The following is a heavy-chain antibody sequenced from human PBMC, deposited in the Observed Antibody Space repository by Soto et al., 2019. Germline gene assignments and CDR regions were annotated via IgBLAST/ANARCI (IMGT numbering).Heavy chain of an antibody. CDR2: IRSKANSYAT. CDR3: TTGAVSSSWGY. J-gene: IGHJ4*02. D-gene: IGHD6-13*01. V-gene: IGHV3-73*01. Sequence: AGGSLRLSCAASGFTFSGSAMHWVRQASGKGLEWVGRIRSKANSYATAYAASVKGRFTISRDDSKNTAYLQMNSLKTEDTAVYYCTTGAVSSSWGYWGQGTLVTVSS. CDR1: GFTFSGSA.